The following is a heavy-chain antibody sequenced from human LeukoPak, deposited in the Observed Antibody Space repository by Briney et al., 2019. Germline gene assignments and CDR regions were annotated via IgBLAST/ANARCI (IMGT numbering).Heavy chain of an antibody. CDR1: GYTFTSYG. Sequence: GASVKVSCKASGYTFTSYGISWVRQATGQGLEWMGWMNPNSGNTGYAQKFQGRVTMTRNTSISTAYMELSSLRSEDTAVYYCARGRTGYDAYYMDVWGKGTTVTVSS. D-gene: IGHD3/OR15-3a*01. V-gene: IGHV1-8*02. CDR2: MNPNSGNT. J-gene: IGHJ6*03. CDR3: ARGRTGYDAYYMDV.